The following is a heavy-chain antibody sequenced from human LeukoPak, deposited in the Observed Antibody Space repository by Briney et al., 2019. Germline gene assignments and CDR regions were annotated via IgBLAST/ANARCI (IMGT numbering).Heavy chain of an antibody. Sequence: SETLSLTCTVSGGSISSYYWGWIRQPPGKGLEWIGSIYHSGSTYYNPSLKSRVTISVDTSKNQFSLKLSSVTAADTAVYYCARDLRYYYDSSGYLGGNDYWGQGTLVTVSS. V-gene: IGHV4-38-2*02. CDR1: GGSISSYY. CDR2: IYHSGST. J-gene: IGHJ4*02. D-gene: IGHD3-22*01. CDR3: ARDLRYYYDSSGYLGGNDY.